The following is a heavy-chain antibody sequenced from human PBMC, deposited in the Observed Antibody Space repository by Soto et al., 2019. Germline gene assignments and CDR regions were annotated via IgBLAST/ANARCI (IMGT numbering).Heavy chain of an antibody. V-gene: IGHV4-39*01. Sequence: QLQLQESGPGLVKPSETLSLTCTVSGGSISSSSYYWGWIRQPPGKGLEWIGSIYYSGSTYYNPSLKSRVTISVDTSKNQFSLKLSSVTAADTAVYYCARRSFIYGYPDYWGQGTLVTVSS. CDR3: ARRSFIYGYPDY. CDR1: GGSISSSSYY. J-gene: IGHJ4*02. CDR2: IYYSGST. D-gene: IGHD5-18*01.